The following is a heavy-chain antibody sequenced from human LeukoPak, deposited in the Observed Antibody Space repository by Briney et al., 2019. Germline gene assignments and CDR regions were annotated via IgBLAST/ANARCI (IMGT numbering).Heavy chain of an antibody. J-gene: IGHJ3*01. V-gene: IGHV3-21*01. CDR3: ARYGGNAFDV. D-gene: IGHD4/OR15-4a*01. Sequence: GGSLRLSCAAFGFTFSSYNMNWVRQAPGKGLEWVSSISSGSSYIYYADSVKGRFTISRDNAKNSLYLQMNSLRAEDTALYYCARYGGNAFDVWGQGTMVTVSS. CDR2: ISSGSSYI. CDR1: GFTFSSYN.